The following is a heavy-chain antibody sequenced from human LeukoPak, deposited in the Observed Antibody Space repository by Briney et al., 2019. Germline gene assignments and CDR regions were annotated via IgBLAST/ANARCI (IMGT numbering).Heavy chain of an antibody. V-gene: IGHV3-23*01. D-gene: IGHD4-23*01. Sequence: PGGSLRLSCAASGFTFSSCAMNCVRQAPGKGLEWVSLITGSGGSTYYTDSVKGRFTISRDNSKNTLYLQMNSLTAEDTAVYYCAKRTGNSGPFDYWGQGTRVTVSS. CDR3: AKRTGNSGPFDY. J-gene: IGHJ4*02. CDR2: ITGSGGST. CDR1: GFTFSSCA.